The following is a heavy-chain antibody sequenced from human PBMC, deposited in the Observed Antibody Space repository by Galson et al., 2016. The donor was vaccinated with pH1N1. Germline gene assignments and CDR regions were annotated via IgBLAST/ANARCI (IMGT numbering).Heavy chain of an antibody. CDR2: IKSKSDGGTT. J-gene: IGHJ3*02. V-gene: IGHV3-15*01. CDR1: GFTFSNAW. Sequence: SLRLSCAASGFTFSNAWMSWVRQTPGKGLEWVGRIKSKSDGGTTHYAAPVKDRFIISRDDSKNTLYLQMNSLKTEGTAVYYCTREGGTTGGAFEIWGQGTMVTVSS. CDR3: TREGGTTGGAFEI. D-gene: IGHD1-1*01.